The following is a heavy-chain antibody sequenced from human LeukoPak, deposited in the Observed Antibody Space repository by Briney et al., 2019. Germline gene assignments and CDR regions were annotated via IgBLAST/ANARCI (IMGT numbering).Heavy chain of an antibody. CDR1: GFTLSSHW. CDR3: ARYLETPRQNLDY. Sequence: PGGSLRLSCAASGFTLSSHWMSWVRQAPGKGLEWVARIKGDGSETHYVDSVKGRFTIARGNAKNSVYLYMSTLRAEDTAVYYCARYLETPRQNLDYWGQGTLVTVSS. D-gene: IGHD4-23*01. CDR2: IKGDGSET. V-gene: IGHV3-7*01. J-gene: IGHJ4*02.